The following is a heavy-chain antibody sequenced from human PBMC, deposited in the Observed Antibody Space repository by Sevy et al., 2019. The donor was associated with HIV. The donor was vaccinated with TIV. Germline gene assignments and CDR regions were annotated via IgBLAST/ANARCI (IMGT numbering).Heavy chain of an antibody. V-gene: IGHV3-21*01. D-gene: IGHD1-1*01. CDR2: ISSGSTYI. J-gene: IGHJ5*02. Sequence: GGSLRLSCAASGFSFNTYTMDWVRQAPGKGLEWVSSISSGSTYIFYADSVKGRFTISRDNAKNSLFLQMNGLRVEDTAVYYCARGLKNGWLDPWGQGTLVTVSS. CDR1: GFSFNTYT. CDR3: ARGLKNGWLDP.